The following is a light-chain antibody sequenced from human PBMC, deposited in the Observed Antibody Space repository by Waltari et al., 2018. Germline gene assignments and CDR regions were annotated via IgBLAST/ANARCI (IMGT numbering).Light chain of an antibody. Sequence: DIQMTQSHSTLSASVGDRVTITCRASQSISSWLAWYQQKPGKAPKLLSYQASSLESGVPSRFSGSGSGTEFTLTISSLQPDDFATYYCQQYNSYSRTFGQGTKVEI. V-gene: IGKV1-5*03. CDR1: QSISSW. J-gene: IGKJ1*01. CDR2: QAS. CDR3: QQYNSYSRT.